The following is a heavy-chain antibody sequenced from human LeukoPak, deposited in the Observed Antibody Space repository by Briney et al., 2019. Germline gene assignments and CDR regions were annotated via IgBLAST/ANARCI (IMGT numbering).Heavy chain of an antibody. D-gene: IGHD3-3*01. CDR2: IYYSGST. V-gene: IGHV4-30-4*02. J-gene: IGHJ5*02. CDR1: GGSISSGDYY. Sequence: SETLSLTCTVSGGSISSGDYYWSWVRQPPGKGLEWIGYIYYSGSTYYNPSLKSRVTISVDTSKNQFSLKLSSVTAADTAVYYCARGGGFLEWLLDWFDPWGQGTLVTVSS. CDR3: ARGGGFLEWLLDWFDP.